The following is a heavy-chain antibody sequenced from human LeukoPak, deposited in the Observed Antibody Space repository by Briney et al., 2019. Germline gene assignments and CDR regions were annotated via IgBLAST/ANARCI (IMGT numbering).Heavy chain of an antibody. J-gene: IGHJ6*02. CDR2: IHGSGGGT. D-gene: IGHD3-22*01. CDR3: AKDLSSAITSALVLDV. Sequence: GGSLRLSCAASGFTFSNYAMIWVRQAPERGLEWVSAIHGSGGGTFYADSVKGRFTISRDNVKNVLYLQMNSLGPEDTALYYCAKDLSSAITSALVLDVWGQGTTVIVS. CDR1: GFTFSNYA. V-gene: IGHV3-23*01.